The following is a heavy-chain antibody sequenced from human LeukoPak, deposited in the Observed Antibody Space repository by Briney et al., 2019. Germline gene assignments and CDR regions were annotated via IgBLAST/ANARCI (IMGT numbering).Heavy chain of an antibody. CDR3: ARDIAGRVTTVTTQNWFDP. Sequence: GGSLRLSCAASGFMFSDYWMAWVRQAPGKGLEWVSYISSSGSTIYYADSVKGRFTISRDNSKNTLYLQMNSLRAEDTAVYYCARDIAGRVTTVTTQNWFDPWGQGTLVTVSS. J-gene: IGHJ5*02. D-gene: IGHD4-11*01. CDR2: ISSSGSTI. CDR1: GFMFSDYW. V-gene: IGHV3-48*01.